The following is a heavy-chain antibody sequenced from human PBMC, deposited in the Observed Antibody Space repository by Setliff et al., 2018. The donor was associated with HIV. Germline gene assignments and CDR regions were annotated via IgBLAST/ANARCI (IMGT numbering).Heavy chain of an antibody. V-gene: IGHV1-3*01. CDR2: INAGNGVT. J-gene: IGHJ4*01. D-gene: IGHD3-3*01. CDR3: ARDRFTLTSSIFGF. Sequence: ASVKVSCKASGYSFTYYAAHWVRQAPGQRLEWMGWINAGNGVTRYAEKFQGRVTFTRDTSASTAYMELSSLRSADAAVYYCARDRFTLTSSIFGFWGHGTLVTVSS. CDR1: GYSFTYYA.